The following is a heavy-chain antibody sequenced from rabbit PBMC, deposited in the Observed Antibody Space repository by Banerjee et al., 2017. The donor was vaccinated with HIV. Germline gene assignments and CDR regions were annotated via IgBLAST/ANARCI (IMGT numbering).Heavy chain of an antibody. Sequence: QSLEESGGDLVKPGASLTLTCTGSGFSLSSYNMCWVRQAPGKGLEWIACIYAGSSGRTYYANWVNGRFIISKTSSTTVTLQVTSLTAADTATYFCARDLAGVIGWNFNLWGPGTLVTVS. V-gene: IGHV1S40*01. D-gene: IGHD4-1*01. J-gene: IGHJ4*01. CDR2: IYAGSSGRT. CDR1: GFSLSSYN. CDR3: ARDLAGVIGWNFNL.